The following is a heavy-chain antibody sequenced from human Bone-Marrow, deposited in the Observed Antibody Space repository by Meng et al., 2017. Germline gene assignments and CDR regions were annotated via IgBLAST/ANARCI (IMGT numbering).Heavy chain of an antibody. J-gene: IGHJ3*02. CDR1: GFTFGDYA. D-gene: IGHD3-22*01. V-gene: IGHV3-49*03. CDR2: IRSKAYGGTT. Sequence: GESLKISCTASGFTFGDYAMSWFRQAPGKGLEWVGFIRSKAYGGTTEYAASVKGRFTISRDDSKSIAYLPMNSLKTEDTAVYYCTTEYYYDSIGYNEGDAFDIWGQGTMVTVSS. CDR3: TTEYYYDSIGYNEGDAFDI.